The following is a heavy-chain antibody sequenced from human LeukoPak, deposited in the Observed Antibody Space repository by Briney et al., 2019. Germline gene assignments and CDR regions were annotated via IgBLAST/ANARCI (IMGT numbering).Heavy chain of an antibody. V-gene: IGHV4-39*07. CDR2: IYYSGST. CDR1: GGSISSSSYY. Sequence: SETLSLTCTVSGGSISSSSYYWGWIRQPPGKGLEWIGSIYYSGSTYYNPSLKSRVTISVDTSKNQFSLKLSSVTAADTAVYYCARDYGDYYFDYWGQGTLVTVSS. D-gene: IGHD4-17*01. J-gene: IGHJ4*02. CDR3: ARDYGDYYFDY.